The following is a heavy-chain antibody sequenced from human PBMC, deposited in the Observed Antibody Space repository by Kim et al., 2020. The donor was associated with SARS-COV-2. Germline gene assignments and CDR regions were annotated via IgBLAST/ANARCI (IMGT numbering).Heavy chain of an antibody. V-gene: IGHV1-24*01. D-gene: IGHD6-19*01. CDR1: GYTLTELS. CDR3: ATDLAVARTGYYYYGMDV. J-gene: IGHJ6*02. CDR2: FDPEDGET. Sequence: ASVKVSCKVSGYTLTELSMHWVRQAPGKGLEWMGGFDPEDGETIYAQKFQGRVTMTEDTSTDTAYMELSSLRSEDTAVYYCATDLAVARTGYYYYGMDVWGQGTTVTVSS.